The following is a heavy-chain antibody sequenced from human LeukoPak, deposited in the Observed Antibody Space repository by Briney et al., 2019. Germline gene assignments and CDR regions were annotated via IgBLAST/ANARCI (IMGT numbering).Heavy chain of an antibody. J-gene: IGHJ4*02. D-gene: IGHD3-10*01. CDR2: IYHSGST. CDR1: GYSISSGYY. V-gene: IGHV4-38-2*02. CDR3: ARDLGYYGSGSYCDY. Sequence: SETLSLTCTVSGYSISSGYYWGWIRQPPGKGLEWIGSIYHSGSTYYNPSLKSRVTISVDTSKNQFSLKLSSVTAADTAVYYCARDLGYYGSGSYCDYWGQGTLVTVSS.